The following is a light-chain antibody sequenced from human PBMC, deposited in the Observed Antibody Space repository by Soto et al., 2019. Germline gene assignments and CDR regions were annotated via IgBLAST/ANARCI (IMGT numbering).Light chain of an antibody. CDR2: GAS. CDR1: QSVSNN. CDR3: HQYNNWWT. J-gene: IGKJ1*01. V-gene: IGKV3-15*01. Sequence: EIVLTQSPATLSLSPGERATLSCRASQSVSNNLAWYQQKLGQAPRLLMYGASTRATGIPVRFSGSGSGTEFTLTISSLQSEDFAVYYCHQYNNWWTFGQGTKVDIK.